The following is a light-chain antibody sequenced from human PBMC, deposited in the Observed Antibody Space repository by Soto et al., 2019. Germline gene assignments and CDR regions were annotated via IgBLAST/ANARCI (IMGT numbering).Light chain of an antibody. CDR2: GAS. V-gene: IGKV3-20*01. Sequence: EIVLTKSPATLSLSPGERATLSCRASQSVSSYLAWYQQKPGQAPRLLIYGASSRATGIPDRFSGSGSGTDFTLTISGLEPEDFAVYYCQQYGSSPLTFGGGTKVDIK. CDR3: QQYGSSPLT. CDR1: QSVSSY. J-gene: IGKJ4*01.